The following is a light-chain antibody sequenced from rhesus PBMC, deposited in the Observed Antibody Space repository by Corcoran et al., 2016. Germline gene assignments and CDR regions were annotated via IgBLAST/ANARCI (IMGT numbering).Light chain of an antibody. Sequence: DIQMTQSPSSLSASVGDRVTITCRASQGISNWLAWYQQKPGKAPKLLIYRATNLETGVPSRFSGSGSGTDFTLTISSLQPEDIATYYCQQHDNSPLYSFGQRTKVEIK. CDR3: QQHDNSPLYS. CDR1: QGISNW. V-gene: IGKV1-69*01. J-gene: IGKJ2*01. CDR2: RAT.